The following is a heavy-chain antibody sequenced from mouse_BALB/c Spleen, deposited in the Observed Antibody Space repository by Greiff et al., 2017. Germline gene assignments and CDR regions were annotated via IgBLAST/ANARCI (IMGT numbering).Heavy chain of an antibody. CDR2: IDPSDTYT. V-gene: IGHV1-69*02. D-gene: IGHD1-1*01. J-gene: IGHJ3*01. CDR1: GYTFTTYW. CDR3: ARSGTTGLFAY. Sequence: QVQLQQPGAELVKPGASVKLSCKASGYTFTTYWIHWVKQRPGQGLEWIGEIDPSDTYTNYNQKFKGKATLTVDKSSSTAYMQLSSLTSEDSAVYYCARSGTTGLFAYWGQGTLVTVSA.